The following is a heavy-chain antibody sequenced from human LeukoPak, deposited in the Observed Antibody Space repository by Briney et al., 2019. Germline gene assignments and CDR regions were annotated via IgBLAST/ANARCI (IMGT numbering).Heavy chain of an antibody. CDR3: ARVRATAFDY. CDR1: NDSISSYY. Sequence: SETLSLTCTVSNDSISSYYWSWIRQPAGKGLEWIGRIYTTGSTNYNPSLKSRVTMSVDTSKNQFSLKLSSVTAADTAVYYCARVRATAFDYWGQGTLVTVSS. J-gene: IGHJ4*02. V-gene: IGHV4-4*07. D-gene: IGHD2-15*01. CDR2: IYTTGST.